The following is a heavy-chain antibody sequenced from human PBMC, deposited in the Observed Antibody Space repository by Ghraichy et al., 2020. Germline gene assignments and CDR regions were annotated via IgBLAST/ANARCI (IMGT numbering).Heavy chain of an antibody. V-gene: IGHV1-2*02. J-gene: IGHJ5*02. CDR3: AKDSHATIFGVVNPNWFDP. D-gene: IGHD3-3*01. CDR1: GYTFNAYY. CDR2: INPNTGDT. Sequence: ASVKVSCKASGYTFNAYYMYWVRQTPGQGLEWMGWINPNTGDTNYAQKFQGRVIMTTDTSISTAYMEMNRLGYDDTAVYYCAKDSHATIFGVVNPNWFDPWGQGTLVTVSS.